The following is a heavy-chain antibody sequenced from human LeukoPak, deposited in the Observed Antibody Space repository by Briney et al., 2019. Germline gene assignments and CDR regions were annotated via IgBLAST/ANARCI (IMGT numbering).Heavy chain of an antibody. CDR3: ARDYYDSSGFLDY. CDR1: GFTFSSYS. J-gene: IGHJ4*02. D-gene: IGHD3-22*01. V-gene: IGHV3-21*01. CDR2: ISSSSSYI. Sequence: GGSLRLSCAASGFTFSSYSMNWVRQAPGKGLEWVSSISSSSSYIYYAESVKGRFTISRDNAKNSLYLQMNSLRAEDTAVYYCARDYYDSSGFLDYWGQGTLVTASS.